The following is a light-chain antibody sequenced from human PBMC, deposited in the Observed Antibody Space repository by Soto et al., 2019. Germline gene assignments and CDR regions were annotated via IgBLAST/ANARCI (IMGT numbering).Light chain of an antibody. CDR2: WAS. CDR3: QQYYATPLT. Sequence: DIVMTQSPDSLAVSLGERATINCKSSQSVFYSPKNKNYLAWYQQKPGRPPKLLIYWASTRESGVPDRFSGSGSGTDFTLTISSLQAEDVAVYYCQQYYATPLTFGPGTKVDIK. J-gene: IGKJ3*01. V-gene: IGKV4-1*01. CDR1: QSVFYSPKNKNY.